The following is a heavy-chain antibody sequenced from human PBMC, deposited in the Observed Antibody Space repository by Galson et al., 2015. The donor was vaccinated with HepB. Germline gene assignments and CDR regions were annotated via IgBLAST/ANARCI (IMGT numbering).Heavy chain of an antibody. Sequence: SLRLSCAASGFTFSSYAMHWVRQAPGKGLEWVSYISSSSSTIYYAGSVKGRFTISRDNAKNSLYLQMNSLRDEDTAVYYCARDTIFGVVPYFDYWGQGTLVTVSS. V-gene: IGHV3-48*02. CDR3: ARDTIFGVVPYFDY. CDR1: GFTFSSYA. CDR2: ISSSSSTI. D-gene: IGHD3-3*01. J-gene: IGHJ4*02.